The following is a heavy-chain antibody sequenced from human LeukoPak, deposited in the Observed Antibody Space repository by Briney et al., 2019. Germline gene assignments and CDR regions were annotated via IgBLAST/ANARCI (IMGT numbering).Heavy chain of an antibody. D-gene: IGHD3-10*01. J-gene: IGHJ4*02. CDR1: GGSISSGGYY. V-gene: IGHV4-31*03. CDR2: IYYSGST. Sequence: SQTLSLTCTVSGGSISSGGYYWSWIRQHPGKGLEWIGYIYYSGSTCYNPSLKSRVTISLDTSKNQFSLKLSSVTAADTAVYYCARVENYYGSPRFDYWGQGTLVTVSS. CDR3: ARVENYYGSPRFDY.